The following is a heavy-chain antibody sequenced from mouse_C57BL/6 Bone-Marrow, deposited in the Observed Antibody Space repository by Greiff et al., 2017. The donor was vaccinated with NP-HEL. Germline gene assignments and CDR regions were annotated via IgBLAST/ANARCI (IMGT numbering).Heavy chain of an antibody. D-gene: IGHD1-1*01. Sequence: EVKLVESGGGLVKPGGSLKLSCAASGFTFSSYAMSWVRQTPEKRLEWVATISDGGSYTYYPDNVKGRFTISRDNAKNNLYLQMSHLKSEDTAMYYCARVAPDPSPDYYGDHWGQGTLVTVSA. J-gene: IGHJ3*01. CDR1: GFTFSSYA. V-gene: IGHV5-4*03. CDR2: ISDGGSYT. CDR3: ARVAPDPSPDYYGDH.